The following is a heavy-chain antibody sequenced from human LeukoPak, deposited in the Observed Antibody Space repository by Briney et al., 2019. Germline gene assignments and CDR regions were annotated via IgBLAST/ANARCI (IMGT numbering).Heavy chain of an antibody. CDR2: IYPGDSDT. CDR3: ARQVDYDSSGYYSRPFDY. V-gene: IGHV5-51*01. D-gene: IGHD3-22*01. J-gene: IGHJ4*02. CDR1: GYSFTSYW. Sequence: GESLKISCKGSGYSFTSYWIGWVRQMPGKGLEWMGIIYPGDSDTRYSPSFQGQVTISTDKSISTAYLQWSSLKASDTAMYYCARQVDYDSSGYYSRPFDYWGQGTLVTVSS.